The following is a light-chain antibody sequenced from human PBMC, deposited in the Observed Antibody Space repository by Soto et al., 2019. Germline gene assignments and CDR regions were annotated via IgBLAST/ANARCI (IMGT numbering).Light chain of an antibody. Sequence: DIQMTQSASSLPASVGDTVTIPCQASQDISKYLNWFQQKPGKAPKLLIYDVFNVETGVPSRFSGRGSGTDFTLNISTLQPEDFATDYCQQYDQLPITFGGGTKVDI. V-gene: IGKV1-33*01. J-gene: IGKJ4*01. CDR1: QDISKY. CDR3: QQYDQLPIT. CDR2: DVF.